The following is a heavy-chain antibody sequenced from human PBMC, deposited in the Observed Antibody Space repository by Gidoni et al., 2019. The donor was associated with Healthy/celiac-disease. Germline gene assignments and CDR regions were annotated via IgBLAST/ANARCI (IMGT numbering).Heavy chain of an antibody. J-gene: IGHJ4*02. D-gene: IGHD6-19*01. CDR3: AKVEQWLGGEYYFDY. V-gene: IGHV3-23*01. CDR1: GFTFSRYA. Sequence: EVQLLESGGGLVQPGGSLRLSCAASGFTFSRYAMGWVRQAPGKGLEWVSAISGSGGSTYYADSVKGRFTISRDNSKNTLYLQMNSLRAEDTAVYYCAKVEQWLGGEYYFDYWGQGTLVTVSS. CDR2: ISGSGGST.